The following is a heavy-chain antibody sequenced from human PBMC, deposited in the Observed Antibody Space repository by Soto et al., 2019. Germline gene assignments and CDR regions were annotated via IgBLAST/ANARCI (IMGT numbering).Heavy chain of an antibody. Sequence: QVQVQQWGAGLIKPSETLSLTCAVYGETFSGYFWTWIRQPPGKGLEWIGEISHSARTNTNPALKRRLTLSVDTFKGQFSLRLRSVTAAETAVYYCARALPHYVSWSAYPSSFYGMGVWGQGTTVSVSS. D-gene: IGHD3-3*01. CDR3: ARALPHYVSWSAYPSSFYGMGV. CDR1: GETFSGYF. J-gene: IGHJ6*02. V-gene: IGHV4-34*01. CDR2: ISHSART.